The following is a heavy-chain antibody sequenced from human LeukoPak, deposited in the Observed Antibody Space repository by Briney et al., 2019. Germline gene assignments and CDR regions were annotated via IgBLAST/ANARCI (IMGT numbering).Heavy chain of an antibody. CDR2: IYYSGTT. J-gene: IGHJ2*01. CDR3: ARASNYDSSGYYFNWYFDL. CDR1: SGSFSNYY. Sequence: SETLSLTCSVSSGSFSNYYGNWVRQSPGKGLEWIGYIYYSGTTKYNPSLQSRVTFSIDTSQSRFSLKMNSVTAADTAVYYCARASNYDSSGYYFNWYFDLWGRGTLVTVSS. D-gene: IGHD3-22*01. V-gene: IGHV4-59*01.